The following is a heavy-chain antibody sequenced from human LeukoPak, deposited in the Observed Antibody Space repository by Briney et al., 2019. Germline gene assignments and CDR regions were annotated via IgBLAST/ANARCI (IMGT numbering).Heavy chain of an antibody. CDR2: IYPSESDT. J-gene: IGHJ5*02. CDR3: ARQRKGGYSLT. D-gene: IGHD5-12*01. Sequence: GESLNISWQCSGYSFTRYWIGWVRQMPGKGLEWMGIIYPSESDTTYSPSFQGHVTISADKSISTAYLQWSSLKASDTAMYHCARQRKGGYSLTWGQGTLVTVSS. CDR1: GYSFTRYW. V-gene: IGHV5-51*01.